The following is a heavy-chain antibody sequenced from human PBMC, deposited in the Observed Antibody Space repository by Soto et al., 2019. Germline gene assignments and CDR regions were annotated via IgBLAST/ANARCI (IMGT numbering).Heavy chain of an antibody. Sequence: GGSLRLSCAASGFTFSSYSMNWVRQAPGKGLEWVSYISSSSSTIYYADSVKGRFTISRDNAKNSLYLQMNSLRDEDTAVYYCARVPATYYYYYGMDVWGQGTTVTVSS. CDR1: GFTFSSYS. V-gene: IGHV3-48*02. CDR2: ISSSSSTI. CDR3: ARVPATYYYYYGMDV. D-gene: IGHD5-12*01. J-gene: IGHJ6*02.